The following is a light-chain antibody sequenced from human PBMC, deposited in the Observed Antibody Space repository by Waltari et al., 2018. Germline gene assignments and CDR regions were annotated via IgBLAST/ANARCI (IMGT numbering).Light chain of an antibody. CDR1: QSVSSD. CDR2: GAS. V-gene: IGKV3-15*01. CDR3: QQYNNWPRGT. Sequence: EIVMTQSPATLSVPPGERATLSCRASQSVSSDLAWYQQKPGQAPRLLIYGASTRATGIPARFSGSGSGTEFTLTISSLQSEDFAVYYCQQYNNWPRGTFGPGTKVDIK. J-gene: IGKJ3*01.